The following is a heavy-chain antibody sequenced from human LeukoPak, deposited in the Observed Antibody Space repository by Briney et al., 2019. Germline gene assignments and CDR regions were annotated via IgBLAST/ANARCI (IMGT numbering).Heavy chain of an antibody. D-gene: IGHD5-18*01. V-gene: IGHV1-69*05. CDR1: GGTFGSYA. Sequence: SVKVSCKASGGTFGSYAISWVRQAPGQGLEWMGRIIPIFGTANYAQKFQGRVTITTDESTSTAYMELSSLRSEDTAVYYCARGRGIQLWLDYWGQGTLVTVSS. CDR3: ARGRGIQLWLDY. J-gene: IGHJ4*02. CDR2: IIPIFGTA.